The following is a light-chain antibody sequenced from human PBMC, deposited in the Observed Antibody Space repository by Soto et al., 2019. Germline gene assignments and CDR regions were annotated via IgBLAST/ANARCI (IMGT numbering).Light chain of an antibody. J-gene: IGKJ1*01. CDR1: QSVSSN. CDR3: QQYHNWPPWT. Sequence: EIVMTQSPATLSVSPGERATLSCRASQSVSSNLAWYQQKPGQAPRLLIYGASTRATGIPARCSGSGSGTEFPLTISSLQSEDFAVYYCQQYHNWPPWTFGQGTKVEIK. CDR2: GAS. V-gene: IGKV3-15*01.